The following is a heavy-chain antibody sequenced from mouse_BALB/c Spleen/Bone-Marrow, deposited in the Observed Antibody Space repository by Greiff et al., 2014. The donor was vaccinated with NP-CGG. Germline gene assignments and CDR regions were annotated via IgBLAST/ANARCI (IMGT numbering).Heavy chain of an antibody. D-gene: IGHD1-1*01. V-gene: IGHV14-3*02. CDR1: GFNIKDTY. Sequence: VQLQQSGAELVKPGASVKLSCTASGFNIKDTYMHWVKQRPEQGLEWIGRIDPANGNTKYDPKFQGKATITADTSSNTAYLQHSSLTSEETAVYYGDRIYYYGGDWFDYWGQGTLVTVSS. J-gene: IGHJ3*01. CDR3: DRIYYYGGDWFDY. CDR2: IDPANGNT.